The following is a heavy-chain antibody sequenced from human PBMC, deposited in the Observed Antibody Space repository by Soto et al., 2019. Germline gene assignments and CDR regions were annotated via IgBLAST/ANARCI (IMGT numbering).Heavy chain of an antibody. J-gene: IGHJ6*02. CDR1: GYTFTSYD. CDR3: ARERGRYGMDV. V-gene: IGHV1-8*01. D-gene: IGHD3-10*01. Sequence: QVQLVQSGAEVKKPGASVKVSCKASGYTFTSYDINWVRQATGQGLEYMGWMNPNSGNTGYAQQFQGRVTMTWNTPISTAHMELSSLRSGDRAVYYCARERGRYGMDVWGQGTRVTVSS. CDR2: MNPNSGNT.